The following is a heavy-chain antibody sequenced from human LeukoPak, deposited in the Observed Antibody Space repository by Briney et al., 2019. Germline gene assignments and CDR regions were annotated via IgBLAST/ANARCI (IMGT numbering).Heavy chain of an antibody. CDR2: IYTSGST. V-gene: IGHV4-4*07. Sequence: SETLSLTCTVSGDSFSSYYWSWIRQPAGKGLEWIGRIYTSGSTKYYPSLKSRVTMSVDTSKNQYALKLSSVTAADTALYYFARDNDCYVYWLRGTLVTVPS. J-gene: IGHJ4*02. CDR3: ARDNDCYVY. CDR1: GDSFSSYY. D-gene: IGHD2-21*01.